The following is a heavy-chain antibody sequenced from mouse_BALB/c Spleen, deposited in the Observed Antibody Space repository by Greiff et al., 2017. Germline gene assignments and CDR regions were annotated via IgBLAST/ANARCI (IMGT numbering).Heavy chain of an antibody. Sequence: VHVKQSGAELVRSGASVKLSCTASGFNIKDYYMHWVKQRPEQGLEWIGWIDPENGDTEYAPKFQGKATMTADTSSNTAYLQLSSLTSEDTAVYYCNGNYPYYAMDYWGQGTSVTVSS. CDR3: NGNYPYYAMDY. CDR1: GFNIKDYY. CDR2: IDPENGDT. J-gene: IGHJ4*01. D-gene: IGHD2-1*01. V-gene: IGHV14-4*02.